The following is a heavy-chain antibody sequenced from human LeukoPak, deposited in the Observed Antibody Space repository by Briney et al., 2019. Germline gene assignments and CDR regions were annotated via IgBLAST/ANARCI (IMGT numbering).Heavy chain of an antibody. D-gene: IGHD6-13*01. CDR1: GFTFSSYG. CDR3: AKTEIAAAANWFDP. J-gene: IGHJ5*02. CDR2: ISGSGGST. Sequence: PGGTLRLSCAASGFTFSSYGMSWVRQAPGKGPEWVSAISGSGGSTYYADSVKGRFTISRDNSKNTLYLQMNSLRAEDTAVYYCAKTEIAAAANWFDPWGQGTLVTVSS. V-gene: IGHV3-23*01.